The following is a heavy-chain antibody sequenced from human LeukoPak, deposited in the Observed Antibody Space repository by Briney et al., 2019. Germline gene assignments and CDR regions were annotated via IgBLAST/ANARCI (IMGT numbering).Heavy chain of an antibody. Sequence: GGPLRLSCAASGFTFEADGMSWVRQAPGKGLEWVSGINWNGDSTGYADSVKGRFTISRDNAKNALYLQMNSLRAEDTALYYCASAAAYYYYQYMDVWGKGTTVIVSS. J-gene: IGHJ6*03. CDR2: INWNGDST. D-gene: IGHD6-13*01. CDR1: GFTFEADG. CDR3: ASAAAYYYYQYMDV. V-gene: IGHV3-20*04.